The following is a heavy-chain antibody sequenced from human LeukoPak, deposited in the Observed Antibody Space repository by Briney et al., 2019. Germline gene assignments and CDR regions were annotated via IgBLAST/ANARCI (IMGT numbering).Heavy chain of an antibody. CDR1: GFTFSDYY. D-gene: IGHD5/OR15-5a*01. CDR3: ARVDSTIQPYYYYYMDV. CDR2: IYYSGST. V-gene: IGHV4-38-2*01. Sequence: GSLRLSCAASGFTFSDYYMSWIRQAPGKGLEWIGSIYYSGSTYYNPSLKSRVTISVDTSKNQFSLKLSSVTAADTAVYYCARVDSTIQPYYYYYMDVWGKGTTVTVSS. J-gene: IGHJ6*03.